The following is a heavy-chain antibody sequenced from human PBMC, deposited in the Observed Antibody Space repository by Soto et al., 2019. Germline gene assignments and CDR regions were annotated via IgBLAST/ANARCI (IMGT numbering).Heavy chain of an antibody. J-gene: IGHJ5*02. Sequence: PSETLSLTCTVSGDSIANNDYFWVWIRQPPGNGLEWIGSLYFGGMTYYAPSLKSRVTMSVDTSKNQFSLRLDSVPAADTAVYYCVVAPETYHPTGYYGNGFAPWGKGTLVIVSS. V-gene: IGHV4-39*01. CDR1: GDSIANNDYF. CDR2: LYFGGMT. CDR3: VVAPETYHPTGYYGNGFAP. D-gene: IGHD3-22*01.